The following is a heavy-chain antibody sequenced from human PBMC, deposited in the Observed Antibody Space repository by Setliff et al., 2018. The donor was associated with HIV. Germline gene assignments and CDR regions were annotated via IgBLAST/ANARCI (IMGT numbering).Heavy chain of an antibody. D-gene: IGHD2-2*01. Sequence: EASVKVSCKVSGYTFSDYYMHWVQQAPGKGLEWMGLVDPEGGKTINAENFQGRVTITADTSTDTTYMELSSLRSEDTAIYYCARDRVPYSSSPSALDPWGQGTLVTVSS. J-gene: IGHJ5*02. CDR2: VDPEGGKT. CDR3: ARDRVPYSSSPSALDP. CDR1: GYTFSDYY. V-gene: IGHV1-69-2*01.